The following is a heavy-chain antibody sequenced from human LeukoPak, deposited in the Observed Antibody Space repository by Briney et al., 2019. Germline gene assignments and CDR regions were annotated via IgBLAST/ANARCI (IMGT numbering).Heavy chain of an antibody. Sequence: SETLSLTCTVSGYSISTSYYWGWIRQPPGKGLEWIGYIYYSGSTNYNPSLKSRVTISVDTSKNQFSLKLSSVTAADTAVYYCARDIIVAAAGTGMDVWGKGTTVTVSS. V-gene: IGHV4-38-2*02. D-gene: IGHD6-13*01. CDR2: IYYSGST. CDR1: GYSISTSYY. J-gene: IGHJ6*03. CDR3: ARDIIVAAAGTGMDV.